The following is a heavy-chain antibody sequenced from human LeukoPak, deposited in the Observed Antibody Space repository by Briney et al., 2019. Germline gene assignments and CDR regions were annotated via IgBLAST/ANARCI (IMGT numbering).Heavy chain of an antibody. CDR3: ARRRHYGDYVYAFDI. Sequence: GESLKISCKGSGYSFSSHCIGWVRQMSGKGLEWMGIIYPGDSDTRYSPSFKGQVTISADKSNSTAYLQRSNLKAADTAMYYCARRRHYGDYVYAFDIWGQGTMVTVSS. V-gene: IGHV5-51*01. CDR1: GYSFSSHC. CDR2: IYPGDSDT. D-gene: IGHD4-17*01. J-gene: IGHJ3*02.